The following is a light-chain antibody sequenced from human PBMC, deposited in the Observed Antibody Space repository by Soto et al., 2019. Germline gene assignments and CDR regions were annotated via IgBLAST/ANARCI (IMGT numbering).Light chain of an antibody. CDR3: QQYNDNWT. J-gene: IGKJ1*01. CDR2: KAS. V-gene: IGKV1-5*03. CDR1: QSISSW. Sequence: DIQMTQSPSTLSASVGDRVTITCRASQSISSWLAWYQQKPGKAPKLLIYKASTLQSGVPSRSSGSGSGTEFTLAISSLQPDDSATYYCQQYNDNWTFGQGTKVEIK.